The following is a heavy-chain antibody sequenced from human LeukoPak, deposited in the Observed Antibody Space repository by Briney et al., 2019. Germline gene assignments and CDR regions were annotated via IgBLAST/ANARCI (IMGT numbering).Heavy chain of an antibody. CDR1: GFTFDDYA. J-gene: IGHJ4*02. Sequence: QSGGSLRLPCAASGFTFDDYAMHWVRQAPGKGLEWVSGISWNSGSIGYADSVKGRFTISRDNAKNSLYLQMNSLRAEDTALYYCAKDMNNVDTAMVLDYWGQGTLVTVSS. D-gene: IGHD5-18*01. V-gene: IGHV3-9*01. CDR3: AKDMNNVDTAMVLDY. CDR2: ISWNSGSI.